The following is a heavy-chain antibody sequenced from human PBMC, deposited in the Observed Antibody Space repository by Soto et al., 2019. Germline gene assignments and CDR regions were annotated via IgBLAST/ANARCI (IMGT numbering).Heavy chain of an antibody. V-gene: IGHV3-23*01. CDR1: GFTFSSYA. CDR2: ISGSGGST. Sequence: PGGSLRLSCAASGFTFSSYAMSWVRQAPGKGLEWVSAISGSGGSTYYADSVKGRFTISRDNSKNTLYLQMNSLRAEDTAVYYCAKAGPGRLIVVTRFDYWGQGTLVTVSS. J-gene: IGHJ4*02. CDR3: AKAGPGRLIVVTRFDY. D-gene: IGHD3-22*01.